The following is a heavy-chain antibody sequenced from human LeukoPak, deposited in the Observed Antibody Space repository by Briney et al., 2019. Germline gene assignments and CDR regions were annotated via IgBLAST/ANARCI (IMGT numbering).Heavy chain of an antibody. CDR1: GGSISSYY. CDR2: IYTSGST. CDR3: ARDIIGYYGSGSQPSYYYYMDV. V-gene: IGHV4-4*07. Sequence: SETLSLTCTVSGGSISSYYWSWIRQPAGKGLEWIGRIYTSGSTNYNPSLKSRVTISVDTSKNQFSLKLSSVTAADTAVYYCARDIIGYYGSGSQPSYYYYMDVWGKGTTVTISS. J-gene: IGHJ6*03. D-gene: IGHD3-10*01.